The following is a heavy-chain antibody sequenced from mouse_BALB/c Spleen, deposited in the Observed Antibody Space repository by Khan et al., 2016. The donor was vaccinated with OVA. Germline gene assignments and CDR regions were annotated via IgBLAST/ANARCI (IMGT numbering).Heavy chain of an antibody. J-gene: IGHJ2*01. V-gene: IGHV3-2*02. CDR3: ARGNYYGYYFDY. CDR2: ISYSGGP. CDR1: GYSITSGYA. Sequence: EVQLVESGPGLVKPSQSLSLTCTVTGYSITSGYAWNWIRQFPGNKLEWMGYISYSGGPSYNPSLKSRISITRDTSKNQFFLQLNSVTTEDTATYYCARGNYYGYYFDYWAQGPPLTVSS. D-gene: IGHD1-1*01.